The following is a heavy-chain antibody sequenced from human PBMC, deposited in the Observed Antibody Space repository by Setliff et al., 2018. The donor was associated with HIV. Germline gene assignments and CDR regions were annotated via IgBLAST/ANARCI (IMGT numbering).Heavy chain of an antibody. D-gene: IGHD6-13*01. CDR3: ARDDVSAPGSYQDY. V-gene: IGHV1-69*05. J-gene: IGHJ4*02. CDR2: TTPLLGTT. CDR1: GYTFSSYG. Sequence: SVKVSCKASGYTFSSYGITWVRQAPGQGLEWMGGTTPLLGTTNYAQKFQGRVTITTDEPTNTVYMELSSLTSEDTAVYYCARDDVSAPGSYQDYWGQGTLVTVSS.